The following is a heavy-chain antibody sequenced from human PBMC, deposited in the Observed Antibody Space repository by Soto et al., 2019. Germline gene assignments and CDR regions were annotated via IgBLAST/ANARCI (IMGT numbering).Heavy chain of an antibody. D-gene: IGHD6-13*01. V-gene: IGHV4-59*01. CDR2: IYYSGST. J-gene: IGHJ5*02. CDR1: GGSISSYY. Sequence: SETLSLTCSVSGGSISSYYWSWIRQPPGKGLEWIGYIYYSGSTNYNPSLKSRVTISVDTSKNQFSLKLSSVTAADTAVYYCARGQLQFDPWGQGTLVTVSS. CDR3: ARGQLQFDP.